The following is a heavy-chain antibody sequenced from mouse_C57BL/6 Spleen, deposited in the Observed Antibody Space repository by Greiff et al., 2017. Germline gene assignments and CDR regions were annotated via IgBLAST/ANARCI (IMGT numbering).Heavy chain of an antibody. Sequence: EVKLMESGPGLVKPSQSLSLTCSVTGYSITSGYYWNWIRQFPGNKLEWMGYISYDGSNNYNPSLKNRISITRDTSKNQFFLKLNSVTTEDTATYYCARRPSTGTSTGYFDVWGTGTTVTVSS. CDR1: GYSITSGYY. CDR3: ARRPSTGTSTGYFDV. CDR2: ISYDGSN. V-gene: IGHV3-6*01. J-gene: IGHJ1*03. D-gene: IGHD4-1*02.